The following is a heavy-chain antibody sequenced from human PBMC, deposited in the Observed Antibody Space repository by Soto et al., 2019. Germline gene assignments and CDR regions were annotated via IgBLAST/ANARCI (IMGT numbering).Heavy chain of an antibody. CDR1: GFTFSDYY. CDR3: ARAVSTSHSPGGFDP. Sequence: GGSLRLSCAASGFTFSDYYMSWIRQAPGKGLEWVSYISSSSSYTNYADSVKGRFTISRDNAKNSLYLQMNSLRAEDTAVYYCARAVSTSHSPGGFDPWGQGTLVTVSS. V-gene: IGHV3-11*06. J-gene: IGHJ5*02. CDR2: ISSSSSYT. D-gene: IGHD2-2*01.